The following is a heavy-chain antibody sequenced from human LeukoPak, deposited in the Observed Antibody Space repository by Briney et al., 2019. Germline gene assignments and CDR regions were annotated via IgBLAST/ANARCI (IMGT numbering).Heavy chain of an antibody. CDR3: ARGGAARLHFQN. Sequence: SETLSLTCTVSGGSISTYYWNWIRQPPGKGPEWIGYIYHSGSTNYNPSLQSRVTISVDTSKNQFSLNLNSVTAADTAVYYCARGGAARLHFQNWGQGTLVTVSS. J-gene: IGHJ1*01. D-gene: IGHD6-6*01. V-gene: IGHV4-59*01. CDR2: IYHSGST. CDR1: GGSISTYY.